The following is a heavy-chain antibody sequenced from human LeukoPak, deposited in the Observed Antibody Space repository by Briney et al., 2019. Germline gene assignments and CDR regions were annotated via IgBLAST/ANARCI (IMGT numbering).Heavy chain of an antibody. CDR3: ARGHLGAEGY. CDR1: GGSISSYY. CDR2: IYYSGST. J-gene: IGHJ4*02. Sequence: PSETLSLTCTVSGGSISSYYWSWIRQPPGKGLEWIGYIYYSGSTNYNPSLKSRVTISVDTSKNQFSLKLSSVTAADTAVYYCARGHLGAEGYWGQGTLVTVSS. V-gene: IGHV4-59*01. D-gene: IGHD5/OR15-5a*01.